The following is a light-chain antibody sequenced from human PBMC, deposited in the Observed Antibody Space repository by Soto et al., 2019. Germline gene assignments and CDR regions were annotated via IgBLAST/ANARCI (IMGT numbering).Light chain of an antibody. CDR2: EVS. Sequence: QSALTQPASVSGSPGQSITISCTRTRRDVGGYNYVSWYQQHPGKAPKLMIYEVSNRPSGVSNRFSGSKSGNTASLTISGLQAEDEADYYCSSYTISSTWVFGGGTKVTVL. CDR3: SSYTISSTWV. CDR1: RRDVGGYNY. V-gene: IGLV2-14*01. J-gene: IGLJ3*02.